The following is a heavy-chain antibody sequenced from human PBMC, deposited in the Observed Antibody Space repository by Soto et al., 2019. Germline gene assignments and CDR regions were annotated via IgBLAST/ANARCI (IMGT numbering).Heavy chain of an antibody. D-gene: IGHD2-15*01. CDR2: IYYSGNT. V-gene: IGHV4-31*03. Sequence: QVQLQESGPGLVKPSQTLSLTCTVSGGSINSGGYYWSWVRKHPGKGLEWIGYIYYSGNTYYNPTLESRVKVSVDTSENQFSLMLGSVTAADTAVYYCARATVVVATTYSTGFDPWGQGTLVTVSS. CDR3: ARATVVVATTYSTGFDP. CDR1: GGSINSGGYY. J-gene: IGHJ5*02.